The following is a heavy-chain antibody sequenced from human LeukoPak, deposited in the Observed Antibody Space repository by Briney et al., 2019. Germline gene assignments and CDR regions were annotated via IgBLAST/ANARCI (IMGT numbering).Heavy chain of an antibody. CDR3: AKAINRGGGFDY. Sequence: GGSLRLSCAASGFTFDDYAMHWVRQAPGKGLERVSGISWNSGSIGYADSVKGRFTISRDNAKNSLYLQMSSLRAEDMALYYCAKAINRGGGFDYWGQGTLVTVSS. J-gene: IGHJ4*02. CDR2: ISWNSGSI. D-gene: IGHD3-16*01. CDR1: GFTFDDYA. V-gene: IGHV3-9*03.